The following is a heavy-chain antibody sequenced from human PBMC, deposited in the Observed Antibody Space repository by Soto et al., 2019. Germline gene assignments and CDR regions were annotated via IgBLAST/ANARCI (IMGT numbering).Heavy chain of an antibody. CDR3: ARARKRGYSYGGHFDY. V-gene: IGHV4-34*01. CDR1: GGSFSGYY. D-gene: IGHD5-18*01. Sequence: PSETLSLTCAVYGGSFSGYYWSWMRQPPGKGLEWIGEINHSGSTNYNPSLKSRVTISVDTSKNQFSLKLSSVTAADTAVYYCARARKRGYSYGGHFDYWGQGTLVTVSS. J-gene: IGHJ4*02. CDR2: INHSGST.